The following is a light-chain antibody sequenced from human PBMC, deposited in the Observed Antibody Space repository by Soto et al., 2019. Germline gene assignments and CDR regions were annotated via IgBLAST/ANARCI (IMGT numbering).Light chain of an antibody. J-gene: IGKJ1*01. CDR2: AAS. V-gene: IGKV1-39*01. CDR3: QQSYCSPPT. CDR1: QSISNH. Sequence: DIQMTQSPSSLSASVEDRVIITCRASQSISNHLNWYQQKAGKAPKLLIFAASSLQSGVPSRFSGSRSGPDFTLTISSLQPEDFATYYCQQSYCSPPTFGQGTKVDIK.